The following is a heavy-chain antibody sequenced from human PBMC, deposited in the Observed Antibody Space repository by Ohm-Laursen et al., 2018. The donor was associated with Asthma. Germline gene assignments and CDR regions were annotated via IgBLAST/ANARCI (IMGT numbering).Heavy chain of an antibody. CDR2: IIPIFGTA. J-gene: IGHJ4*02. CDR1: GGTFSSYA. D-gene: IGHD3-22*01. CDR3: ASTFGSSGYYDDYFDY. V-gene: IGHV1-69*13. Sequence: EASVKVSCKASGGTFSSYAISWVRQAPGQGLEWMGGIIPIFGTANYAQKFQGRVTITADESTSTAYMELSSLRSEDTAVYYCASTFGSSGYYDDYFDYWGQGTLVTVSS.